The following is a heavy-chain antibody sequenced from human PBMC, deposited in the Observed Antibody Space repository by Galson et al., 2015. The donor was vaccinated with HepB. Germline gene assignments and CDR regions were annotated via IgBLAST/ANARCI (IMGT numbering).Heavy chain of an antibody. CDR1: GFTFSSYG. CDR2: ISYDGSSK. D-gene: IGHD1-1*01. J-gene: IGHJ3*02. V-gene: IGHV3-30*03. CDR3: ALEATDAFDI. Sequence: SLRLSCAASGFTFSSYGMHWVRQAPGKGLEWVAVISYDGSSKYYADSVKGLFTISRDNSKNTLYLQMNSLRAEDTAVYYCALEATDAFDIWGQGTMVTVSS.